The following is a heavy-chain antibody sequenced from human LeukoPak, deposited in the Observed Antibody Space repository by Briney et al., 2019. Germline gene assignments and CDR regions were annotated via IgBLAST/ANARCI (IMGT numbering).Heavy chain of an antibody. CDR3: ARDMEEADV. CDR2: ITPLFGTA. D-gene: IGHD3-3*01. V-gene: IGHV1-69*13. J-gene: IGHJ6*02. CDR1: GGTFSKYT. Sequence: ASVKVSCKASGGTFSKYTISWVRQRPGQGLEWMGGITPLFGTANYAQKFQGRVTITADESASTAYMELSSLRSEDTAVYYCARDMEEADVWGQGTTVTVSS.